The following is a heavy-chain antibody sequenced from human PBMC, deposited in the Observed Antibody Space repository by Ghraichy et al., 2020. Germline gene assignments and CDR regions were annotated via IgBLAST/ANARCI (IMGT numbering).Heavy chain of an antibody. CDR3: ARDSSGWYGGWFDP. V-gene: IGHV4-59*01. CDR2: IYYSGST. D-gene: IGHD6-19*01. Sequence: SETLSLTCTVSGGSISSYYWSWIRQPPGKGLEWIGYIYYSGSTNYNPSLKSRVTISVDTSKNQFSLKLSSVTAADTAVYYCARDSSGWYGGWFDPWGQGTLVTVSS. J-gene: IGHJ5*02. CDR1: GGSISSYY.